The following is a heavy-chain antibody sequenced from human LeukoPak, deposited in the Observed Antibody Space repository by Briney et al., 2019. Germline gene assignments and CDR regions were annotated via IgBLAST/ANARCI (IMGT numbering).Heavy chain of an antibody. V-gene: IGHV3-21*01. CDR1: GFTFSSYS. CDR3: ARERTSPGAFDI. J-gene: IGHJ3*02. Sequence: GGSLRLSCAASGFTFSSYSMNWVRQAPGKGLEWVSSISSSSSYIYYADSVKGRFTISRDNAKNSLYLQMNSLRAEDTAVYYCARERTSPGAFDIWGQGTMVTVSS. D-gene: IGHD2-2*01. CDR2: ISSSSSYI.